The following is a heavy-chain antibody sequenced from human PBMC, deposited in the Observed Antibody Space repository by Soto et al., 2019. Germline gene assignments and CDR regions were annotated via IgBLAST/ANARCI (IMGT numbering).Heavy chain of an antibody. V-gene: IGHV4-59*01. Sequence: SETLSLTCPVSGGSINSYYWSWIRQPPGKGLEWIGYIYYSGSTNYNPSLKSRDTISVDTSKNQFSLKLSSVTAADTAAYYCARDQGYSYGYRAYYYYGMDVWGQGTTVTVSS. CDR3: ARDQGYSYGYRAYYYYGMDV. CDR1: GGSINSYY. CDR2: IYYSGST. J-gene: IGHJ6*02. D-gene: IGHD5-18*01.